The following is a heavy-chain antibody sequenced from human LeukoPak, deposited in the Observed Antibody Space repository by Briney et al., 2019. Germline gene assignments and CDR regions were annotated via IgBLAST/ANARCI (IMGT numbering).Heavy chain of an antibody. CDR1: GGSISNKY. CDR2: IYYSGST. J-gene: IGHJ5*02. D-gene: IGHD3-10*01. CDR3: ARGGYYYGSGTNWFDP. V-gene: IGHV4-59*12. Sequence: SETLSLTCTVSGGSISNKYWSWIRQPPGKGLEWIGYIYYSGSTNYNPSLKSRVTILVDTSKNQFSLKLSSVTAADTAVYYCARGGYYYGSGTNWFDPWGQGTLVTVSS.